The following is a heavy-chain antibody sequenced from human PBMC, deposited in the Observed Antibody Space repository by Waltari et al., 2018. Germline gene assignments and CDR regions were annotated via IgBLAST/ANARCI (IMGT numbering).Heavy chain of an antibody. Sequence: QVQLQESGPGLVKPSETLSLTCTVSGDSIINHHWAWIRQPPGKGLEWVGYAYYTGRTNYNPSLRSRLSISVDTSKNQFSLNLNSVTAADTAVYYCARDLGGFNHFDWFDPWGQGTLVTVSS. CDR1: GDSIINHH. CDR2: AYYTGRT. V-gene: IGHV4-59*11. CDR3: ARDLGGFNHFDWFDP. J-gene: IGHJ5*02. D-gene: IGHD3-16*01.